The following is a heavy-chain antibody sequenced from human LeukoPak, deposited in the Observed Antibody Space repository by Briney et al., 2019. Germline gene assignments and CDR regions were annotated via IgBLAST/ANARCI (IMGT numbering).Heavy chain of an antibody. V-gene: IGHV3-23*01. Sequence: GGSLRLSCAATGFTCSAYAMSWVRQAPGKGLEWVSAISAAGGSTYYGDSVKGRFTISRDNSKSTLYLQMNSLRAEDTAVYYCAKDRDGGSNTRAKGFDYWGQGTLVTVSS. D-gene: IGHD3-16*01. CDR2: ISAAGGST. CDR3: AKDRDGGSNTRAKGFDY. CDR1: GFTCSAYA. J-gene: IGHJ4*02.